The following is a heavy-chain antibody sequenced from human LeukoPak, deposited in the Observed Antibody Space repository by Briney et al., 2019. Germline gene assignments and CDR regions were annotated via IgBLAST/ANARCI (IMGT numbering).Heavy chain of an antibody. CDR1: GGSISSYY. CDR2: IYYSGST. V-gene: IGHV4-59*12. Sequence: PSETLSLTCTVSGGSISSYYWSWIRQPPGKGLEWIGYIYYSGSTNYNPSLKSRVTMSVDMSKNQFSLKLNSVTAADTAVYYCARESPWDYFDNWGQGTLITVSS. CDR3: ARESPWDYFDN. D-gene: IGHD3-16*01. J-gene: IGHJ4*02.